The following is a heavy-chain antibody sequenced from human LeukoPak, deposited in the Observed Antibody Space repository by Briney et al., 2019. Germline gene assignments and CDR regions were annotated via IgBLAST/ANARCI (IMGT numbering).Heavy chain of an antibody. CDR1: GFTFDDYA. Sequence: GGSLRLSSAASGFTFDDYAMHWVRQAPGKGLEWVSGISWNSGSIGYADSVKGRFTISRDNAKNSLYLQMNSLRAEDTALYYCAKENTLYGMDVWGQGTTVTVSS. CDR3: AKENTLYGMDV. CDR2: ISWNSGSI. J-gene: IGHJ6*02. V-gene: IGHV3-9*01.